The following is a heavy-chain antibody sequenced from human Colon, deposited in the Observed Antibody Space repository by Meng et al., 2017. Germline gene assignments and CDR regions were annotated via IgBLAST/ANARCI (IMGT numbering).Heavy chain of an antibody. D-gene: IGHD1-26*01. J-gene: IGHJ4*02. CDR3: ARTVGASHGDY. Sequence: QVNQQQWGSGLLKPSGTLSLTCAVSGDSTSSTNWWSWVRQPPGKGLEWIGEIYHSGSTNYNPSLKSRVTISVDKSKNQFSLKLSSVTAADTAVYYCARTVGASHGDYWGQGTLVTVSS. CDR2: IYHSGST. V-gene: IGHV4-4*02. CDR1: GDSTSSTNW.